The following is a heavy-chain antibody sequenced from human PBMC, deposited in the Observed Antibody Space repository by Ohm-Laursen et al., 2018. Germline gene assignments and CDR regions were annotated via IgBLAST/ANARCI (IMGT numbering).Heavy chain of an antibody. D-gene: IGHD2/OR15-2a*01. J-gene: IGHJ5*02. CDR3: STDHFS. CDR2: IKSKAAVETR. CDR1: GFTVSDAW. V-gene: IGHV3-15*01. Sequence: SLRLSCAASGFTVSDAWMSWVRQAPGKGLEYVGRIKSKAAVETREYAEPVKGRFTILRDDSKNTLSLQMNSLKTEDTGVYYCSTDHFSWGQGTLVTVSS.